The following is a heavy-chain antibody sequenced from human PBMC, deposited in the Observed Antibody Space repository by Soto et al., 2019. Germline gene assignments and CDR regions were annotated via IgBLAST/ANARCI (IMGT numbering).Heavy chain of an antibody. J-gene: IGHJ3*02. D-gene: IGHD6-6*01. CDR1: GGTFSSYA. Sequence: SVKVSCKASGGTFSSYAISWVRQAPGQGLEWMGGIIPIFGTANYAQKFQGRVTITADESTSTAYMELSSLRSEDTAVYYCARDASPLSSIAARPLAVFDSWGQGTMVTVSS. V-gene: IGHV1-69*13. CDR2: IIPIFGTA. CDR3: ARDASPLSSIAARPLAVFDS.